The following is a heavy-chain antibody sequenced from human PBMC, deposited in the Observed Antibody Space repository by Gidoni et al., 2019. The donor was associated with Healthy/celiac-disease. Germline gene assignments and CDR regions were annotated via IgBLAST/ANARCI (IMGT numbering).Heavy chain of an antibody. D-gene: IGHD4-17*01. CDR3: ARSSTARYGDYYYFDY. CDR2: IYSGGST. CDR1: GFTVSSNY. J-gene: IGHJ4*02. V-gene: IGHV3-53*02. Sequence: EVQLVETGGGLIQPGGSLRLSCAASGFTVSSNYMSWVRQAPGKGLEWVSVIYSGGSTYYADSVKGRFTISRDNSKNTLYLQMNSLRAEDTAVYYCARSSTARYGDYYYFDYWGQGTLVTVSS.